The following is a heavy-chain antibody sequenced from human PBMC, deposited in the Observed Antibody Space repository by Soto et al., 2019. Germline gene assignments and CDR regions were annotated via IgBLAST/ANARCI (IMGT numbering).Heavy chain of an antibody. CDR2: IKSKTDGGTT. CDR1: GFTFSNAW. J-gene: IGHJ6*02. Sequence: GGSLRLSCAASGFTFSNAWMSWVRQAPGKGLEWVGRIKSKTDGGTTDYAAPVKGRFTISRDDSKNTLYLQMNSLKTEDTAVYYCTTLEQWLAYDYYGMDVWGQGTTGTVSS. V-gene: IGHV3-15*01. D-gene: IGHD6-19*01. CDR3: TTLEQWLAYDYYGMDV.